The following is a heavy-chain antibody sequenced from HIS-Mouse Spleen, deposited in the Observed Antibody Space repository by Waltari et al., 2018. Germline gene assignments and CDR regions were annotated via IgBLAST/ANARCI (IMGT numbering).Heavy chain of an antibody. Sequence: QVQLQQWGAGLLKPSETLSLTCAVYGGSFSGYYWSWIRQPPGKGLEWIGEINHSGSTNYTPSLKSQVTISVDTSKNQFSLKLSSVTAADTAVYYCARGALRGSYYWGEYFQHWGQGTLVTVSS. D-gene: IGHD1-26*01. CDR3: ARGALRGSYYWGEYFQH. CDR2: INHSGST. J-gene: IGHJ1*01. V-gene: IGHV4-34*01. CDR1: GGSFSGYY.